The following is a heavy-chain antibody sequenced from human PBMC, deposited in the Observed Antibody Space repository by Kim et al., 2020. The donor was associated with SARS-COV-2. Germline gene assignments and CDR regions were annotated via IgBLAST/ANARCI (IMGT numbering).Heavy chain of an antibody. Sequence: RLTISRDNSQNTLYLQMNSLRAEDTAVYYCAKKGYSYGHAVFGYYYGMDVWGQGTTVTVSS. V-gene: IGHV3-23*01. D-gene: IGHD5-18*01. J-gene: IGHJ6*02. CDR3: AKKGYSYGHAVFGYYYGMDV.